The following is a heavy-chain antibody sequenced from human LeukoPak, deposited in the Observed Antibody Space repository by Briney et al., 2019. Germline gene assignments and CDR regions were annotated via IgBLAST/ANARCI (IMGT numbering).Heavy chain of an antibody. D-gene: IGHD1-26*01. CDR3: AKDRSAIFDY. J-gene: IGHJ4*02. Sequence: GRSLRLSCVASGFTFSSYGMHWVRQAPGKGLEWVAFISYDGSNENIADSVKGRFTISRDNSKNTLYLQMNSLRAEDTAVYYCAKDRSAIFDYWGQGTLVTVSS. CDR2: ISYDGSNE. CDR1: GFTFSSYG. V-gene: IGHV3-30*18.